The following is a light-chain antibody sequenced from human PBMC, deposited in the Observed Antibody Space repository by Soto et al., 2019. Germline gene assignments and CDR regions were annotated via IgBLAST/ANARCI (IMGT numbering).Light chain of an antibody. CDR2: EGS. CDR1: SSDVGSYNL. CDR3: CSYAGSSTFYVV. J-gene: IGLJ2*01. Sequence: QSALTQPASVSGSPGQSITISCTGTSSDVGSYNLVSWYQQHPGKAPKLMICEGSKRPSGVSNRFSGSKSGNTASLTISGLQAEDEADYYCCSYAGSSTFYVVFGGGTKLTVL. V-gene: IGLV2-23*03.